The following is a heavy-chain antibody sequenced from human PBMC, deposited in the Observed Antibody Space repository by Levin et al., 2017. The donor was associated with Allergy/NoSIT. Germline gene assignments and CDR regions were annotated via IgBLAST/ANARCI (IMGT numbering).Heavy chain of an antibody. CDR1: GFTFSSYA. J-gene: IGHJ4*02. Sequence: GESLKISCAASGFTFSSYAMHWVRQAPGKGLEWVAVISYDGSNKYYADSVKGRFTISRDNSKNTLYLQMNSLRAEDTAVYYCAREDIVVVVAATFFDYWGQGTLVTVSS. D-gene: IGHD2-15*01. CDR2: ISYDGSNK. CDR3: AREDIVVVVAATFFDY. V-gene: IGHV3-30-3*01.